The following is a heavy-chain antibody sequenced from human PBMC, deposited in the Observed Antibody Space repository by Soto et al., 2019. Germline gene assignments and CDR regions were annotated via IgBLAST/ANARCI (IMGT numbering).Heavy chain of an antibody. D-gene: IGHD2-21*01. V-gene: IGHV4-31*03. CDR3: ARDQGGDLDY. CDR1: GASIGRGGYY. Sequence: QVQLQESGPGLMKPSQTLSLTCTVSGASIGRGGYYWTWIRQHPGKALEWMGHIHFSGETNYNPSIMGRLTMSIDTSTNQFSLNLAAVTAADTAMYYCARDQGGDLDYWGQGTLVTVSS. J-gene: IGHJ4*02. CDR2: IHFSGET.